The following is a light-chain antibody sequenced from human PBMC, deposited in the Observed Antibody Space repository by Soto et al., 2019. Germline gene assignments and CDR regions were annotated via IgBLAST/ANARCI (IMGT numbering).Light chain of an antibody. V-gene: IGKV1-39*01. J-gene: IGKJ2*01. CDR2: AAS. Sequence: DLPMTQSPSSLSASVGARVTIACRTSQSISNSLNWYQQKPGTPPKLLIYAASSLQSGVPSRFSGSGSRTDFTLTISSLQPEDFATYYCQQSDHSPMYTFGQGTDLEIK. CDR3: QQSDHSPMYT. CDR1: QSISNS.